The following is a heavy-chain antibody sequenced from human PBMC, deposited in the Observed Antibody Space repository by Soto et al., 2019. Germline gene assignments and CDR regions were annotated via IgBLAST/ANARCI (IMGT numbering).Heavy chain of an antibody. CDR3: ARANTVGIAAAERGGMFDP. Sequence: QVQLQESGPGLVKPSETLSLTCTVSGGSISSYYWSWIRQPAGKGLEWIGRIYTSGSTNYNPSLKSRVTLSVDTSKNQYSLKLSSVTDADTAVYYCARANTVGIAAAERGGMFDPWGQGTLVTVSS. D-gene: IGHD6-13*01. CDR1: GGSISSYY. V-gene: IGHV4-4*07. J-gene: IGHJ5*02. CDR2: IYTSGST.